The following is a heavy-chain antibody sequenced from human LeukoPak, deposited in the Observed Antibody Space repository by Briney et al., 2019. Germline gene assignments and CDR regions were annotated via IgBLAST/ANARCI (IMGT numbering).Heavy chain of an antibody. CDR2: ISGSGGST. J-gene: IGHJ4*02. V-gene: IGHV3-23*01. CDR1: GFTFSSYA. CDR3: AXDIRSSGWSKYSDY. Sequence: GGSLRLSCAASGFTFSSYAMSWVRQAPGKGLEWVSTISGSGGSTYYADSVKGRFTISRDNSKNTLYLQMNSLRAEDTAVYYXAXDIRSSGWSKYSDYWGQGTLVTVSS. D-gene: IGHD6-19*01.